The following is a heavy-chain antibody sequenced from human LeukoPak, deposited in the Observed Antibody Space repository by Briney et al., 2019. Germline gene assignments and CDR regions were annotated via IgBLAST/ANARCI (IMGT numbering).Heavy chain of an antibody. V-gene: IGHV4-4*07. J-gene: IGHJ4*02. CDR1: GYSISSGYY. CDR3: ARGGYYYDSSGPYYFDY. CDR2: IYTSEST. Sequence: SETLSLTCTVSGYSISSGYYWSWIRQPAGKGLEWIGRIYTSESTNYNPSLKSRVTMSVDTSKNQFSLKLSSVTAADTAVYSCARGGYYYDSSGPYYFDYWGQGTLVTVSS. D-gene: IGHD3-22*01.